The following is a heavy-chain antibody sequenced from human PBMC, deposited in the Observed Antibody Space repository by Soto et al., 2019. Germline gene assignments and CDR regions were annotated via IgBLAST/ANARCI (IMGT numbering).Heavy chain of an antibody. CDR1: GFTFSSYA. Sequence: PGGSLRLSCAASGFTFSSYAMHWVRQAPGKGLEWVAVISYDGSNKYYADSVKGRFTISRDNSKNTLYLQMNSLRAEDTAVYYCARSPPLGYYDFWSGHTDYYGMDVWGQGTTVTVSS. V-gene: IGHV3-30-3*01. CDR2: ISYDGSNK. D-gene: IGHD3-3*01. CDR3: ARSPPLGYYDFWSGHTDYYGMDV. J-gene: IGHJ6*02.